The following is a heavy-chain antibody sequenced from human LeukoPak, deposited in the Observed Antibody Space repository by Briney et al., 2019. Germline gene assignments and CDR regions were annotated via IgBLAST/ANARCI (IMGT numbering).Heavy chain of an antibody. CDR1: GGSISSYY. D-gene: IGHD3-22*01. Sequence: SETLSLTCTVSGGSISSYYWGWIRQPPGKGLEWIGHIYYSGSTNYNPSLKSRVTISVDTSKNQFSLKLSSVTAADTAVYYCASSADYDSSGYSYFDYWGQGTLVTVSS. V-gene: IGHV4-59*08. CDR2: IYYSGST. CDR3: ASSADYDSSGYSYFDY. J-gene: IGHJ4*02.